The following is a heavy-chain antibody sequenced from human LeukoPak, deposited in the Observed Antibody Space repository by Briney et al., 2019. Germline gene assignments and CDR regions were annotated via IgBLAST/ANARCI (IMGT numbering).Heavy chain of an antibody. V-gene: IGHV3-11*01. CDR2: ISSSGSTI. CDR3: ARALKANGVCYLDY. CDR1: GFTFSGYH. Sequence: GGSLRLSCAASGFTFSGYHMSWLRQAPGKGLEWVSYISSSGSTIYYADSVEGRFTISRDNAKNSLYLQMNSLRAEDTAVYYCARALKANGVCYLDYWGQGTLVTVSS. D-gene: IGHD2-8*01. J-gene: IGHJ4*02.